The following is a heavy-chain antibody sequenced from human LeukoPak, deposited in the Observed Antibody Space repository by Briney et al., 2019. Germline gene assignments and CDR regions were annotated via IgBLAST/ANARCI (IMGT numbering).Heavy chain of an antibody. J-gene: IGHJ5*02. Sequence: GGSLRLSCAASGFTFNTFWMSWVRQTPGKGLEWVANIKEDGTKKYYVDSVRGRFTISRDNAENSLYLQMNSLRAEDTAVYYCARDAAGYDPWGQGTLVTVSS. CDR2: IKEDGTKK. D-gene: IGHD6-13*01. CDR1: GFTFNTFW. CDR3: ARDAAGYDP. V-gene: IGHV3-7*01.